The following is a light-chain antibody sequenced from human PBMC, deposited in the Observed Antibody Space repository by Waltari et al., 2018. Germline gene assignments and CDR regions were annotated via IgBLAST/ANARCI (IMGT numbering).Light chain of an antibody. CDR3: SSYAGTYTGV. Sequence: QSALTQPRSVSESPGQSVTISCTGTSSDVGGYNYISWYQHHPGKAPKLIIYEVTKRPSGVPDRFSASKSGNTASLTISGLRAEDGADYYCSSYAGTYTGVFGGGTKLTVL. CDR2: EVT. CDR1: SSDVGGYNY. V-gene: IGLV2-11*01. J-gene: IGLJ3*02.